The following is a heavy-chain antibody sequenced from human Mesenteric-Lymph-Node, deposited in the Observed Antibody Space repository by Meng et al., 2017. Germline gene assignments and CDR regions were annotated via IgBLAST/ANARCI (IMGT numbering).Heavy chain of an antibody. D-gene: IGHD2-21*02. CDR2: IYHSGST. J-gene: IGHJ4*02. Sequence: QLQESGPGRVRPSETLSPICAVSGDSISSRNWWSWVRQPPGKGLEWIGEIYHSGSTNYNPSLKSRVTISVDESKDQFSLRLSSVTAADTAVYYCARVGAYCGGDCYHPRWGQGTLVTVSS. CDR1: GDSISSRNW. V-gene: IGHV4-4*02. CDR3: ARVGAYCGGDCYHPR.